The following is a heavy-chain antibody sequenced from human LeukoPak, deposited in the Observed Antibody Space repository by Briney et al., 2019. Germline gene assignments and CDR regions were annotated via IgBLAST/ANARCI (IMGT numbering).Heavy chain of an antibody. D-gene: IGHD3-22*01. CDR1: GFTVSNNY. J-gene: IGHJ3*02. Sequence: GGSLRLSCAASGFTVSNNYMSWVRQAPGKGLEWVSSFYRGISTYYADSVKGRFTTSRDHSKNTVYLQMDSLRPEDTAVYYCARYYDSSGYTQGAFDIWGQGTMVTVS. CDR3: ARYYDSSGYTQGAFDI. CDR2: FYRGIST. V-gene: IGHV3-66*02.